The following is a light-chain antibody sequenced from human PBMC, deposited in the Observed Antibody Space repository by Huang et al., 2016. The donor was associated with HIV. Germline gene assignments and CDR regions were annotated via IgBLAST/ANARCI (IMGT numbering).Light chain of an antibody. V-gene: IGKV3-11*01. CDR3: QQRNNWPLT. J-gene: IGKJ3*01. Sequence: EIVFTQSPATLSLSPGERATLSCRASQSVFSYLAWYQQKPGQVPRLLIYDASNRATGIPARFSGSGSGTDFTLTISSLEPEDFVVYYCQQRNNWPLTFGPGTKVDIK. CDR1: QSVFSY. CDR2: DAS.